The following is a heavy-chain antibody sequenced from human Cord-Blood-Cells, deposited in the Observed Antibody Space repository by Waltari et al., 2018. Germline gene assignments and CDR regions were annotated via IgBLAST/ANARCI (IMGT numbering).Heavy chain of an antibody. Sequence: QVQLQESGPGLVKPSETLSLTCTVSGGSISSYYWSWIRQPPGKGLEWIGYIYYSGITNYNPSLKSRITISVDTSKNQVALKLSSVTAADTAVYYCARARYCSGGSCYSNAFDIWGQGTMVTVSS. D-gene: IGHD2-15*01. J-gene: IGHJ3*02. CDR1: GGSISSYY. CDR2: IYYSGIT. CDR3: ARARYCSGGSCYSNAFDI. V-gene: IGHV4-59*01.